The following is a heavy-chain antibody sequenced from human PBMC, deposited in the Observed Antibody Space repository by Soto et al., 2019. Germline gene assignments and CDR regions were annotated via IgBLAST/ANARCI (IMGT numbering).Heavy chain of an antibody. CDR3: AKDLFFPYDYIWGSYRYTYYFDY. CDR1: GFTFSSYA. V-gene: IGHV3-23*01. D-gene: IGHD3-16*02. CDR2: ISGSGGST. J-gene: IGHJ4*02. Sequence: PGGSLRLSCAASGFTFSSYAMSWVRQAPGKGLEWVSAISGSGGSTYYADSVKGRFTISRDNSKNTLYLQMNSLRAEDTAVYYCAKDLFFPYDYIWGSYRYTYYFDYWGQGTLVTVSS.